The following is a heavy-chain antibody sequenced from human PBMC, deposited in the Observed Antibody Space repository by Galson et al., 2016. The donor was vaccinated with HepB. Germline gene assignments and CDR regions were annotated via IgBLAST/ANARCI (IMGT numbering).Heavy chain of an antibody. V-gene: IGHV1-18*01. J-gene: IGHJ4*02. CDR3: ASGSKTAGVD. D-gene: IGHD6-19*01. CDR2: SSTNTGNT. CDR1: GYTFNHYV. Sequence: SVKVSCKASGYTFNHYVITWVRQAPVQGLEWLGWSSTNTGNTPHAQSPLGRVTMTADTSTNTAYMELRSLRSDDTAVYYCASGSKTAGVDWGQGTLVTASS.